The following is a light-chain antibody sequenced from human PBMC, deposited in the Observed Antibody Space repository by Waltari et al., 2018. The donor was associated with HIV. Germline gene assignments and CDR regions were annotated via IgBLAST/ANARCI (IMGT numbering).Light chain of an antibody. V-gene: IGLV3-21*01. J-gene: IGLJ2*01. CDR1: NIGSKS. CDR3: QVWDTNTDQYVI. Sequence: SYVLTQPPSVSVAPGKTAGITCGGENIGSKSVNWYQKQPGQAPVMVIYHDTDRPSWFPYRFSGSDSEDTATLTIRRVEAGDEADYFCQVWDTNTDQYVIFGGGTNLAV. CDR2: HDT.